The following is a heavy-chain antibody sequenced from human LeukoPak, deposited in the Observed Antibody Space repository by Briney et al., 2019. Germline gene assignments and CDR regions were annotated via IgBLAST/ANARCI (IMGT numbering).Heavy chain of an antibody. Sequence: KPGGSLRLSCAASGFTFSSYSMNWVRQAPGKGLEWVSSISSSSSYIYYADSVKGRFTISRDNAKNSLYLQMNSLRAEDTAVYYCARDLSPTMYYYMDVWGKGTTVTVSS. CDR2: ISSSSSYI. D-gene: IGHD5-24*01. J-gene: IGHJ6*03. CDR3: ARDLSPTMYYYMDV. V-gene: IGHV3-21*01. CDR1: GFTFSSYS.